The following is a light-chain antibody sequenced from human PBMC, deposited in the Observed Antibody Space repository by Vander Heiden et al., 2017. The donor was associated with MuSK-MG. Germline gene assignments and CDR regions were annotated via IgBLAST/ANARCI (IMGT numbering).Light chain of an antibody. Sequence: DIQMTQSPSSLSASIGDRVTISCRASQTINNQLNWYQGKPGKAPKLLIYTAFILESGVPSRFSGSGSGTDFTLSISMLHPEDFTTYHCQQNETTAFTLGRGTKLEIK. J-gene: IGKJ2*01. V-gene: IGKV1-39*01. CDR3: QQNETTAFT. CDR2: TAF. CDR1: QTINNQ.